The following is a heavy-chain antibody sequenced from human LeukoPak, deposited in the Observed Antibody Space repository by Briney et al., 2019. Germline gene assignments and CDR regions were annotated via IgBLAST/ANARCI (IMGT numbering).Heavy chain of an antibody. D-gene: IGHD5-24*01. Sequence: GGSLRLSCAASGFTFSSYWMSWVRQAPGKGLEWVANIKQDGSEKYYVDSVKGRFTISRDNAKNSLYLQMNSLRAEDTAVYYCARARALMATTFYYFDYWGQGTLVTVSS. V-gene: IGHV3-7*01. CDR3: ARARALMATTFYYFDY. CDR1: GFTFSSYW. CDR2: IKQDGSEK. J-gene: IGHJ4*02.